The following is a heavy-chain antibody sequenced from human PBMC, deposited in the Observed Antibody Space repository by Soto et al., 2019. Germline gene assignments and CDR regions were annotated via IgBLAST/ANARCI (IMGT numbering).Heavy chain of an antibody. V-gene: IGHV1-8*01. J-gene: IGHJ4*02. CDR1: GYTFPSYD. D-gene: IGHD2-8*02. Sequence: QVQLVQSGAEVKKPGASVKVSCKASGYTFPSYDFNWVRQATGQGLEWLGWMNPNSGTTGYAQRFQGRVTMTRNTVISTAYMELSSLRSEDTAMYYCARVACTGGRCYYDYWGQGTLVTVSS. CDR3: ARVACTGGRCYYDY. CDR2: MNPNSGTT.